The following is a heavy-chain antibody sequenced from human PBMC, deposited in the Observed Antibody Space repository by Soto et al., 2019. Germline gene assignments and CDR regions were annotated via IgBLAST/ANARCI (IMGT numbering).Heavy chain of an antibody. Sequence: SETLSLTCSVSGGSISSVGHYWTWIRQQPGKGLEWIGYIYYSGSTDYNPSLKSRVTISVDRSKNQFSLNLSSVTAADTAIYYCARESGGYDSSSRYGLDVWGQGTTVTVSS. J-gene: IGHJ6*02. CDR3: ARESGGYDSSSRYGLDV. CDR2: IYYSGST. CDR1: GGSISSVGHY. V-gene: IGHV4-31*03. D-gene: IGHD6-25*01.